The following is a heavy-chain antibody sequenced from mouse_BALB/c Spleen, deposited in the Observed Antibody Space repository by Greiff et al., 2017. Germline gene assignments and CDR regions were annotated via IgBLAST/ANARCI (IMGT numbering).Heavy chain of an antibody. CDR3: ARDGYPRAMDY. J-gene: IGHJ4*01. CDR2: ISSGGSYT. CDR1: GFTFSSYG. Sequence: EVQLVESGGDLVKPGGSLKLSCAASGFTFSSYGMSWVRQTPDKRLEWVATISSGGSYTYYPDSVKGRFTISRDNAKNTLYLQMSSLKSEDTAMYYCARDGYPRAMDYWGQGTSVTVSS. D-gene: IGHD2-3*01. V-gene: IGHV5-6*01.